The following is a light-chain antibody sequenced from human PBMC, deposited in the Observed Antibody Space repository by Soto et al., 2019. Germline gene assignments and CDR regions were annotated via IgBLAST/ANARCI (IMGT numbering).Light chain of an antibody. J-gene: IGKJ1*01. CDR3: QQYGSSPTT. CDR2: DAS. CDR1: QSVSSY. Sequence: EIVLTQSPGTLSLSPGERATLSCRASQSVSSYLAWYQQKPGQAPRLLIYDASNRATGSPDRFSGGGSGTDFTLTISRLEPEDFAVYFCQQYGSSPTTFGQGTKVDIK. V-gene: IGKV3-20*01.